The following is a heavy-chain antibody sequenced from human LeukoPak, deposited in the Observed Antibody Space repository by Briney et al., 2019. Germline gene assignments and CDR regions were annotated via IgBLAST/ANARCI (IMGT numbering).Heavy chain of an antibody. CDR2: ISYDGSNK. D-gene: IGHD4-17*01. CDR1: GFTFSSYG. J-gene: IGHJ4*02. CDR3: NLSGDSARSGYFDY. Sequence: GGSVRLSCAASGFTFSSYGMHWVRQAPGKGLEWVAVISYDGSNKYYADFVKGRFTISRDNSKNTLYLQMNSLRAEDTAVYYCNLSGDSARSGYFDYWGQGTLVTGSS. V-gene: IGHV3-30*03.